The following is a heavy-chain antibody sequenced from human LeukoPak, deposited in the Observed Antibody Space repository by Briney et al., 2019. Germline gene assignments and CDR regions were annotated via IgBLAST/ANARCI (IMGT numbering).Heavy chain of an antibody. Sequence: GGSLRLSCAASGFTFSSYSMNWVRQAPGKGLEWVSSISSSSSYIYYADSVKGQFTISRDNAKNSLYLQMNSLRAEDTAVYYCARVGLSMVRGVSRGPLDYWGQGTLVTVSS. D-gene: IGHD3-10*01. CDR3: ARVGLSMVRGVSRGPLDY. J-gene: IGHJ4*02. CDR2: ISSSSSYI. CDR1: GFTFSSYS. V-gene: IGHV3-21*01.